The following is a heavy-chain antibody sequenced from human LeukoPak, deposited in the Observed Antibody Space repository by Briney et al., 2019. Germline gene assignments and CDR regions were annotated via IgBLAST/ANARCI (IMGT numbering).Heavy chain of an antibody. J-gene: IGHJ6*03. CDR1: GFTFSSYG. V-gene: IGHV3-30*02. D-gene: IGHD1-14*01. Sequence: GGSLRLSCAASGFTFSSYGMHWVHQAPGKGLEWVAFIRYDGSNKYYADSVKGRFTISRDNSKNTLYLQMNSLRAEDTAVYYCAKDRRYYYYMDVWGKGTTVTVSS. CDR3: AKDRRYYYYMDV. CDR2: IRYDGSNK.